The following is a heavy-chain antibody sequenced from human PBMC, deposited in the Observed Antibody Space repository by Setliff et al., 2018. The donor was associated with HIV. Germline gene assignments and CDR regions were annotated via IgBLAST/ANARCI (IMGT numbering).Heavy chain of an antibody. CDR2: IYTSGST. Sequence: SETLSLTCTVSGGSISAGYHYWTWIRQPAGKGLEWIGRIYTSGSTNYNPSLKRRVTMSVDTSKNHFSLKLRSVTAADTAVYYCARGSAVTGTLEYWGQGTLVTVSS. CDR3: ARGSAVTGTLEY. V-gene: IGHV4-61*02. CDR1: GGSISAGYHY. D-gene: IGHD6-19*01. J-gene: IGHJ4*02.